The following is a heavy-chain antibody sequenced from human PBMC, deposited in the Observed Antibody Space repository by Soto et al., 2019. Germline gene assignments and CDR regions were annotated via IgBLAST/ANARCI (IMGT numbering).Heavy chain of an antibody. CDR2: IYHSGST. J-gene: IGHJ5*02. V-gene: IGHV4-30-2*01. CDR3: ARVPTP. D-gene: IGHD2-2*01. Sequence: PSENLSLTYTVSGGSISSGGYSWTWIRQPTGKGLEWIGYIYHSGSTYYNPSLKSRVSISVDRSKNQFSLKLSSVTAADTAVYYCARVPTPWGQG. CDR1: GGSISSGGYS.